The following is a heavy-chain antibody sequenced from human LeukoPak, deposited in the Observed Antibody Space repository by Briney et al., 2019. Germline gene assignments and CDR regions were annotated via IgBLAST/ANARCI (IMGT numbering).Heavy chain of an antibody. CDR2: FYYTGST. Sequence: SETLSLTCTVSGDSTSSSTYDWGWIRQPPGRGLEWLGSFYYTGSTYYNPSLKSRVTISVDTSKNQFSLKLSSVTAADTAVYYCARHLYSSTRNPTFDYWGQGTLVTVSS. V-gene: IGHV4-39*01. CDR1: GDSTSSSTYD. D-gene: IGHD6-13*01. J-gene: IGHJ4*02. CDR3: ARHLYSSTRNPTFDY.